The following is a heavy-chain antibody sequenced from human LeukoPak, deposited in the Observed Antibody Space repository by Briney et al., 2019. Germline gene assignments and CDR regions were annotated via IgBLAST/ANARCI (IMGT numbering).Heavy chain of an antibody. Sequence: SETLSLTCIVSGGSFSYLSWIRQPPGKGLEWIGIIYDHGRTEYNPSLKSRVSISVDTSKNQFSLKLSSVTAADTAVYYCARAQNSVIAAAGNNWFDPWGQGTLVTVSS. CDR2: IYDHGRT. V-gene: IGHV4-59*12. CDR3: ARAQNSVIAAAGNNWFDP. J-gene: IGHJ5*02. CDR1: GGSFSY. D-gene: IGHD6-13*01.